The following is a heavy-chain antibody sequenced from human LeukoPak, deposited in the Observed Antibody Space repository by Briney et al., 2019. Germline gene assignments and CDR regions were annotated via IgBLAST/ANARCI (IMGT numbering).Heavy chain of an antibody. Sequence: GGSLRLSCAASGFTFSGSAMHWVRQASGKGLEWVGRIRSKANSYATAYAASVKGRFTISRDDSKNTAYLQMNSLKNEDTAVYYCTRRSRVPAAMIFYYYYMDVWGKGTTVTVSS. CDR3: TRRSRVPAAMIFYYYYMDV. CDR2: IRSKANSYAT. J-gene: IGHJ6*03. CDR1: GFTFSGSA. D-gene: IGHD2-2*01. V-gene: IGHV3-73*01.